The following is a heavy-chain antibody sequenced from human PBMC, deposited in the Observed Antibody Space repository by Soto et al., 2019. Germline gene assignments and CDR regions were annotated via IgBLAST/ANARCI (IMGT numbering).Heavy chain of an antibody. Sequence: QVQVVQSGAEVKKPGSSVKVSCKVSGGIFTNNAISWVRQAPGQGLEWLGGVIPLFDTAYYAQILRGSLRIPADGATTTAYMELSGLTSADTAVYFCATGGHNDGYNFYHGMDVWGQGTTVTVS. CDR1: GGIFTNNA. CDR3: ATGGHNDGYNFYHGMDV. V-gene: IGHV1-69*01. J-gene: IGHJ6*02. CDR2: VIPLFDTA. D-gene: IGHD5-18*01.